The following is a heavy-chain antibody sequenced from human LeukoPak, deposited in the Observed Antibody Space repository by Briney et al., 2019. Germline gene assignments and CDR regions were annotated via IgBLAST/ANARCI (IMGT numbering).Heavy chain of an antibody. CDR2: ISGSGGST. CDR1: GFTVSSNY. CDR3: AKDLTLLHY. V-gene: IGHV3-23*01. J-gene: IGHJ4*02. Sequence: QPGGSLRLSCAASGFTVSSNYMSWVRQAPGKGLEWVSVISGSGGSTYYADSVKGRFTISRDNSKNTLYLQMNSLRAEDTAVYYCAKDLTLLHYWGQGTLVTVSS.